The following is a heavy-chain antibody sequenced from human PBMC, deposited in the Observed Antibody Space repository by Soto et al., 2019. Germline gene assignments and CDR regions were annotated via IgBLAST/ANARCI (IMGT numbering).Heavy chain of an antibody. CDR3: ARVKLRFLEWLPHYGMDV. V-gene: IGHV4-4*02. CDR2: IYHSGST. Sequence: QVQLQESGPGLVKPSGTLSLTCAVSGGSISSSNWWSWVRQPPGKGLEWIGEIYHSGSTNYNPSLKSRVTISVDKSKNKFSLKLSPVTAADTAVYYCARVKLRFLEWLPHYGMDVWGQGTTVTVYS. J-gene: IGHJ6*02. CDR1: GGSISSSNW. D-gene: IGHD3-3*01.